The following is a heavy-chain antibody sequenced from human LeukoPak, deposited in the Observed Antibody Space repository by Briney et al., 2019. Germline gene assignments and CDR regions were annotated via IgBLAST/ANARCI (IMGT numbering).Heavy chain of an antibody. Sequence: PGGSLRLSCAASGFTFSSYWMSWVRQAPGKGLEWAANIKQDGSEKYYVDSVKGRFTISRDNAKNSLYLQMNSLRAEDTAVYYCATSVGSSSWYPGYYYGMDVWGQGTTVTVSS. D-gene: IGHD6-13*01. CDR2: IKQDGSEK. CDR1: GFTFSSYW. V-gene: IGHV3-7*01. CDR3: ATSVGSSSWYPGYYYGMDV. J-gene: IGHJ6*02.